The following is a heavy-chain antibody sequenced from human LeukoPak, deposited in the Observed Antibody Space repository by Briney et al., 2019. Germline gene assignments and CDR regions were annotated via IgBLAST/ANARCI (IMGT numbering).Heavy chain of an antibody. J-gene: IGHJ5*02. CDR2: IYYSGST. Sequence: SETVSLTCTVSGGSISSYYWSSIRQPPGRGLEWIGYIYYSGSTNYNPSLKSRVTISVDTSKNQFSLKLSSVTAADTAVYYCARQLNYDILTGPNWFDPWGQGTLVTVSS. CDR3: ARQLNYDILTGPNWFDP. D-gene: IGHD3-9*01. V-gene: IGHV4-59*08. CDR1: GGSISSYY.